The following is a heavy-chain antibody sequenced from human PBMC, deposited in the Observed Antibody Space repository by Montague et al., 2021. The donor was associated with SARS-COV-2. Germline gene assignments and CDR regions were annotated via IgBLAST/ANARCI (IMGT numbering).Heavy chain of an antibody. J-gene: IGHJ6*02. V-gene: IGHV4-34*01. CDR1: GGSFSGYY. Sequence: SETLSLTCAVYGGSFSGYYWSWIRQPPGKGLEWIGEINHSGGTNYNPSLKSRVTISVDTSKNQFSLKLSSVTAADTAVYYCARVRYYGSGTSVGMDVWGQGTMVTVSS. CDR3: ARVRYYGSGTSVGMDV. CDR2: INHSGGT. D-gene: IGHD3-10*01.